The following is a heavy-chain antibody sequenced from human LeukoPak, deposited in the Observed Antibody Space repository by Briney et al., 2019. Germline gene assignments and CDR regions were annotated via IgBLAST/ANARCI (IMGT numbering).Heavy chain of an antibody. V-gene: IGHV4-30-2*01. CDR3: AREGGYCSSTSCPITYYYYMDV. D-gene: IGHD2-2*01. J-gene: IGHJ6*03. Sequence: KASETLSLTCTVSGGSISSGGYYWSWIRQPPGKGLEWIGYIYHSGSTYYNPSLKSRVTISVDGSKNQFSLKLSSVTAADTAVYYCAREGGYCSSTSCPITYYYYMDVWGKGTTVTVSS. CDR2: IYHSGST. CDR1: GGSISSGGYY.